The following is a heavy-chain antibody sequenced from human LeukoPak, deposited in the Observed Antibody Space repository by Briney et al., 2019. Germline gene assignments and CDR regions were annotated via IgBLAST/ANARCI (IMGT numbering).Heavy chain of an antibody. J-gene: IGHJ4*02. D-gene: IGHD3-22*01. CDR3: AKGTDTSGRQNFDF. Sequence: GGALRISCAASGCSFSSYAMHWVRQVPGKVPEWLSTIVGSGTGTFYSDSLGGRFAISRDNSKNTLFLQMNSRRVADTAVYYCAKGTDTSGRQNFDFWGQGTLVTVSS. CDR1: GCSFSSYA. V-gene: IGHV3-23*01. CDR2: IVGSGTGT.